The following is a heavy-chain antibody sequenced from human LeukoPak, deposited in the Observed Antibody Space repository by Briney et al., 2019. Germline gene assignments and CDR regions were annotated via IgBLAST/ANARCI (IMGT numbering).Heavy chain of an antibody. CDR3: ARGGGLDV. J-gene: IGHJ6*02. CDR1: GFTFSSYW. V-gene: IGHV3-7*03. Sequence: GGSLRLSCAASGFTFSSYWMNWARQAPGKGLEWVASINHNGNVNYYVDSVKGRFTIVRDNAKNSLYLQMSNLRAEDTAVYFCARGGGLDVWGQGATVTVSS. D-gene: IGHD3-16*01. CDR2: INHNGNVN.